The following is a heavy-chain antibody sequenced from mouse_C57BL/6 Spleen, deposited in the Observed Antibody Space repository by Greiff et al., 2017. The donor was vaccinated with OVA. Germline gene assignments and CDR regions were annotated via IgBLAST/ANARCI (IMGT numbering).Heavy chain of an antibody. CDR2: IYPGSGNT. CDR3: AKGLEDGAWFAY. D-gene: IGHD2-3*01. Sequence: VQLQQSGAELVRPGASVKLSCKASGYTFTDYYINWVKQRPGQGLEWIARIYPGSGNTYYNEKFKGKATLTAEKSSSTAYMQLSSLTSEDSAVYFCAKGLEDGAWFAYWGQGTLVTVSA. J-gene: IGHJ3*01. V-gene: IGHV1-76*01. CDR1: GYTFTDYY.